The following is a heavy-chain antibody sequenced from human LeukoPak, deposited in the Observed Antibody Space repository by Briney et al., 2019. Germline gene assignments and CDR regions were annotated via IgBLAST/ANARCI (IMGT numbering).Heavy chain of an antibody. V-gene: IGHV4-34*01. J-gene: IGHJ4*02. CDR2: INHSGST. CDR1: GGSFSGYH. Sequence: ASETLSLTCAVYGGSFSGYHWSWIRQPPGKGLEWIGEINHSGSTNYNPSLKSRVTISVDTSKNQFSLKLSSVTAADTAVYYCARYYGSGSYYRRFDYWGQGTLVTVSS. D-gene: IGHD3-10*01. CDR3: ARYYGSGSYYRRFDY.